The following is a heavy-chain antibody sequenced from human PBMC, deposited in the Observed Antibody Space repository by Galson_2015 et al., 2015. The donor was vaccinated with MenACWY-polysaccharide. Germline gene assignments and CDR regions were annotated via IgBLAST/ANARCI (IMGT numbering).Heavy chain of an antibody. CDR3: ARDGGRTIGTTQRGY. J-gene: IGHJ4*02. CDR1: GFTFNDFW. CDR2: INQYGSEK. Sequence: SPRLSCAASGFTFNDFWLSWVRQAPGKGLEWVANINQYGSEKYYVDSVKGRFTISRDNAKNSLYLQMNSLRAEDTAVYYCARDGGRTIGTTQRGYWGQGTLVTVSS. V-gene: IGHV3-7*01. D-gene: IGHD1-1*01.